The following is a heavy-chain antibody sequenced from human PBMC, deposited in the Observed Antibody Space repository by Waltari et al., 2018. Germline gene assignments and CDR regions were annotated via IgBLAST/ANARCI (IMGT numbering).Heavy chain of an antibody. CDR2: VSGSGGST. CDR3: AKGASGWFLFDY. CDR1: GFTFSSYA. D-gene: IGHD6-19*01. V-gene: IGHV3-23*01. J-gene: IGHJ4*02. Sequence: EVQLLESGGGLVQPGGSLRLSCAASGFTFSSYAMSWVRQAPGKGLEWVSAVSGSGGSTYYEDSLKGRFTISRDNSKNTLYLQMNSRRAEDTAVYYCAKGASGWFLFDYWGQGTLVTVSS.